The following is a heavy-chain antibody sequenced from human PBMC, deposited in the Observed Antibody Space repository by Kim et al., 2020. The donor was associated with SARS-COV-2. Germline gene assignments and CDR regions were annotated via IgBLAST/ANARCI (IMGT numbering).Heavy chain of an antibody. CDR3: TRLSWGAGMIFHKEHREGRQGFDV. V-gene: IGHV5-51*01. CDR2: IYPGDSDT. D-gene: IGHD1-26*01. Sequence: GESLKISCQGSGYNFRDFWIVWVRQMPGKGLEVMGIIYPGDSDTRYTPSFRGQVTISADNSISTAYPHWSSLKASDSAIYYCTRLSWGAGMIFHKEHREGRQGFDVWGQGTTVTVSS. J-gene: IGHJ6*02. CDR1: GYNFRDFW.